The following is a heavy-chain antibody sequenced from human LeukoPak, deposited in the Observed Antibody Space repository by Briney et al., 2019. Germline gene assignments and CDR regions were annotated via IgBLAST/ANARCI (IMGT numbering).Heavy chain of an antibody. Sequence: GGSLRLSCAASGFTFSRSDMHWVRQVTGEGLEWVSAIGTTGDTYYPGSVKGRFTISREDAKNSLYLQMDSLRAGDTAVYYCARGRWDTARMSKDSFDLWGQGTLVTVSS. J-gene: IGHJ3*01. CDR3: ARGRWDTARMSKDSFDL. CDR1: GFTFSRSD. V-gene: IGHV3-13*01. CDR2: IGTTGDT. D-gene: IGHD5-18*01.